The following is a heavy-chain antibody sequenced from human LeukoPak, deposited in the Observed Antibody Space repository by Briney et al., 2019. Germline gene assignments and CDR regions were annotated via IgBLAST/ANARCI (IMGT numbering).Heavy chain of an antibody. D-gene: IGHD2-2*01. CDR2: IYYSGST. V-gene: IGHV4-61*09. J-gene: IGHJ2*01. CDR1: GGSISSGSYY. CDR3: ARRVGVVVPAASYWYFDL. Sequence: SQTLSLTCTVSGGSISSGSYYWSWIRQPAGKGLEWIGYIYYSGSTNYNPSLKSRVTISVDTSKNQFSLKLSSVTAADTAVYYCARRVGVVVPAASYWYFDLWGRGTLVTVSS.